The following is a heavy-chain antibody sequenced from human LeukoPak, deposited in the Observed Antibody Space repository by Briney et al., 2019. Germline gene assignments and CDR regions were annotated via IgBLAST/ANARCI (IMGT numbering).Heavy chain of an antibody. V-gene: IGHV3-30*02. CDR1: GFTFRSYG. Sequence: GGSLRLSCGASGFTFRSYGVHWVRQAPGKGLEWVAFIQKDGSNKYYGDSVKGRFTISGDNSKNTLYLQMNSLRVEDTAVYYCAKEMYDYVWGSYFENWGQGTLVTVSS. CDR3: AKEMYDYVWGSYFEN. D-gene: IGHD3-16*01. CDR2: IQKDGSNK. J-gene: IGHJ4*02.